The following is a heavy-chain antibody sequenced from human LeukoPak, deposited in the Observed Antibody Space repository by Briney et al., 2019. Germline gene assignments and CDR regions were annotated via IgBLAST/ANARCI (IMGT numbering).Heavy chain of an antibody. J-gene: IGHJ4*02. D-gene: IGHD3-10*01. Sequence: ASLKVSCKVAGYSLLDLSMHWVRQTPGKGLEWMGGSDPEDGKTIYAQDFQGRVTMTEDTSTHTIYMELSSLRSEDTAVYYCATGAYGWPFFDNWGQGTLVIVSS. CDR1: GYSLLDLS. CDR3: ATGAYGWPFFDN. V-gene: IGHV1-24*01. CDR2: SDPEDGKT.